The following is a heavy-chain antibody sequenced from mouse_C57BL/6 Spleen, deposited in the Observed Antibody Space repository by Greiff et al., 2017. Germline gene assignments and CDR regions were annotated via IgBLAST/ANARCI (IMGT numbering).Heavy chain of an antibody. D-gene: IGHD3-2*02. J-gene: IGHJ4*01. V-gene: IGHV1-55*01. CDR2: IYPGSGST. Sequence: QVQLQQPGAELVKPGASVKMSCKASGYTFTSYWITWVKQRPGQGLAWIGDIYPGSGSTNYNEKFKSKATLTVDTSSSTAYMQLSSLTSEDSAVYSGARPEDSSGYSYAMDYWGQGTSVTVCS. CDR3: ARPEDSSGYSYAMDY. CDR1: GYTFTSYW.